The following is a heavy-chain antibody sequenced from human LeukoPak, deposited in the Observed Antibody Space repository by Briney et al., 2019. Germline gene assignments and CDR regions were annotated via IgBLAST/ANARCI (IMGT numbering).Heavy chain of an antibody. J-gene: IGHJ4*02. V-gene: IGHV3-11*01. Sequence: GGSLRLSCAASGFTFSDCYMSWIRQAPGKGLEWVSYISSSGSTIYYADSVKGRFTISRDNAKNSLYLQMNSLRAEDTAVYYCARALYYDSSGYLYYFDYWGQGTLVTVSS. D-gene: IGHD3-22*01. CDR2: ISSSGSTI. CDR1: GFTFSDCY. CDR3: ARALYYDSSGYLYYFDY.